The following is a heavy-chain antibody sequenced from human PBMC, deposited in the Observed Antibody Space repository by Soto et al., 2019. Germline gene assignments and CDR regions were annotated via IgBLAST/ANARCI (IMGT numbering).Heavy chain of an antibody. CDR1: GGSMIAYY. CDR3: ARVRGTAGKRYFDY. J-gene: IGHJ4*02. V-gene: IGHV4-59*01. D-gene: IGHD6-13*01. Sequence: PSETLSLTCTVSGGSMIAYYWNWMRQPPGKGLQWMGYTYYSGSTTYNPSLKSRVTISVDSSKNQFSLKLDSVTPADTAVYYCARVRGTAGKRYFDYWGPGTLVTVSS. CDR2: TYYSGST.